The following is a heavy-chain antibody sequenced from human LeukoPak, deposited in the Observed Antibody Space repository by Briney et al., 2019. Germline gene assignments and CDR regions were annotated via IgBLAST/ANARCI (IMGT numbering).Heavy chain of an antibody. CDR3: AKRGVVIRVILVGFHKEAYYFDS. CDR1: VFTFSSYA. D-gene: IGHD3-22*01. J-gene: IGHJ4*02. Sequence: GGSLRLSCAASVFTFSSYAMNWVRQAPGKGLEWVSSGHSDGTTNYADSVKGRFTISTDHPKNTLYLQMNSLRAEDTAVYFCAKRGVVIRVILVGFHKEAYYFDSWGQGALVTVSS. CDR2: SGHSDGTT. V-gene: IGHV3-23*01.